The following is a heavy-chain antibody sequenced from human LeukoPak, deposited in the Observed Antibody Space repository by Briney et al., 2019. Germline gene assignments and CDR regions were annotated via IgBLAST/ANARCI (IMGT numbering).Heavy chain of an antibody. CDR2: ISANDGNT. CDR1: GYTFTSYG. D-gene: IGHD6-19*01. Sequence: GASVKVSCKASGYTFTSYGISWVRQAPGQGLEWMGWISANDGNTDYPQKLQGRVTMTTDTSTSTAYMELRSLRSDDTAVYYCARESGSSGWYGLVYWGQGTLVTVSS. CDR3: ARESGSSGWYGLVY. J-gene: IGHJ4*02. V-gene: IGHV1-18*01.